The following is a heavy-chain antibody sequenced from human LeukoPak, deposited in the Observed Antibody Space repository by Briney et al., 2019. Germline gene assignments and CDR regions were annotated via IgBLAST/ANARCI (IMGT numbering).Heavy chain of an antibody. V-gene: IGHV3-30-3*01. D-gene: IGHD5-18*01. Sequence: GGSLRLSCAASGFTFSSYALHWVRQAPGRGLEWVAAITFDGNNKYYADSVKGRFTISRDNSKNTLYLQMNSLRAEGTAVYYCARDFEYSYDYWGQGTLVTVSS. CDR1: GFTFSSYA. CDR3: ARDFEYSYDY. CDR2: ITFDGNNK. J-gene: IGHJ4*02.